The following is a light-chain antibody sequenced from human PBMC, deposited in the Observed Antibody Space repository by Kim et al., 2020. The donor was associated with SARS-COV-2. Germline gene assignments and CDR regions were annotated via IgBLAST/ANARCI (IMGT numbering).Light chain of an antibody. V-gene: IGLV2-23*02. Sequence: QSIPISCTGTSSDVGSYNLVSWYQQHPGKAPKLMIYEVTKRPSGVSNRFSGSKSDNTASLTISGLQAEDEADYYCCSYAGSRTVYVFGTGTKVTVL. CDR3: CSYAGSRTVYV. J-gene: IGLJ1*01. CDR2: EVT. CDR1: SSDVGSYNL.